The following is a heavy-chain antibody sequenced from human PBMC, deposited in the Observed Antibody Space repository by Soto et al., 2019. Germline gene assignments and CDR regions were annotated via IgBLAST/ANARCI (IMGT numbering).Heavy chain of an antibody. D-gene: IGHD2-2*01. CDR2: IYYSGST. Sequence: QLQLQESGPGLVKPSETLSLTCTVSGGSISSSSYYWGWIRQPPGKGLEWIGSIYYSGSTYYNPSLKSRVTISVDTSKNQFSLKLSSVTAADTAVYYCARQHIVVVPATSPWFDPWGQGTLVTVSS. CDR1: GGSISSSSYY. CDR3: ARQHIVVVPATSPWFDP. J-gene: IGHJ5*02. V-gene: IGHV4-39*01.